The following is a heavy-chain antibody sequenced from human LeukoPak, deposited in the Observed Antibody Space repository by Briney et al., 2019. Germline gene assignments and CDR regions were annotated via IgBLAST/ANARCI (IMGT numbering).Heavy chain of an antibody. CDR1: GYTFIDYH. CDR2: INPNSGGT. D-gene: IGHD2-15*01. J-gene: IGHJ5*01. Sequence: ASVKVSCKGSGYTFIDYHIHWVRQAPGQGLEWTGRINPNSGGTIYAQKFQGRVTMTRDTSINTAYMELSRLTSDDAAMYYCARVSCSGGTCYDLGWFDSWGQGTLVTVSS. V-gene: IGHV1-2*02. CDR3: ARVSCSGGTCYDLGWFDS.